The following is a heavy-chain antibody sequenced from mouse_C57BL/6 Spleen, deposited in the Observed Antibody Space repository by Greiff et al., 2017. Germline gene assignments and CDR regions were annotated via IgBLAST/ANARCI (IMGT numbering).Heavy chain of an antibody. V-gene: IGHV1-64*01. CDR1: CYTFTSYW. CDR3: ARDGYDRDY. J-gene: IGHJ2*01. CDR2: IHPNNGST. Sequence: VQLQQPGAELARPGASVKLSCKASCYTFTSYWMHWVKQRPGQGLVWIGIIHPNNGSTTYNEKFKSKAKLTEVKSSSTDYTKLSSLTSEVSAVYYCARDGYDRDYWGQGTTLTVSS. D-gene: IGHD2-2*01.